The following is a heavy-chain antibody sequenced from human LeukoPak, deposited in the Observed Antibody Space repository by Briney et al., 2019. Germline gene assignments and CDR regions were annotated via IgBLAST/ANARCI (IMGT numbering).Heavy chain of an antibody. CDR3: ARSDRRYCYYMDV. J-gene: IGHJ6*03. CDR1: GGSISSYY. D-gene: IGHD1-14*01. Sequence: SETLSLTCTVSGGSISSYYWSWIRQPPGKGLEWIGYIYYSGSTNYNPSLKSRVTISVDTSKNQFSLKLSSVTAADTAVYYCARSDRRYCYYMDVWGKGTTVTVSS. CDR2: IYYSGST. V-gene: IGHV4-59*01.